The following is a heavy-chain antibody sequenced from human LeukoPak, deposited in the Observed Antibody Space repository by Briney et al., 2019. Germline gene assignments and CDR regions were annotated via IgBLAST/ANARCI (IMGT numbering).Heavy chain of an antibody. CDR2: IDYSGGSI. D-gene: IGHD3-10*01. V-gene: IGHV3-23*01. J-gene: IGHJ6*02. CDR3: AQVPYSDYGSGRPPFMDV. CDR1: GFTFSNYA. Sequence: GGSLRLSCAASGFTFSNYAMTWVRQAPGKGLEWVSTIDYSGGSIYYADSVKGRFTISRDNSKNTLYMQMNSLRAEDTAIYYCAQVPYSDYGSGRPPFMDVWGQGTTVAVS.